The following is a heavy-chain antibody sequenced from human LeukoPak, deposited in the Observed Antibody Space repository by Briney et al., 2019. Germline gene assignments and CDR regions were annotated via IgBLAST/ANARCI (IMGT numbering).Heavy chain of an antibody. CDR1: GFTFSSYA. D-gene: IGHD6-19*01. J-gene: IGHJ5*02. V-gene: IGHV3-23*01. Sequence: PGGSLRLSCAASGFTFSSYAMSWVRQAPGKGLEWVSVIGGSGGSTYYADSVKGRFTISRDNSKNTLYLQMNTLSAEDTAVYYCAKNPEASPVAVDGRWFDPWAQGTLVTVSS. CDR3: AKNPEASPVAVDGRWFDP. CDR2: IGGSGGST.